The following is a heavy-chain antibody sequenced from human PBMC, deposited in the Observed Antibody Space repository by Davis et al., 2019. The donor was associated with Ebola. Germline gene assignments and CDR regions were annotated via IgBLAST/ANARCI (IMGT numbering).Heavy chain of an antibody. CDR3: AREGGGALYYYYGMDV. CDR2: INPNSGGT. V-gene: IGHV1-2*04. J-gene: IGHJ6*02. Sequence: ASVKVSCKASGYTFTSYGISWVRQAPGQGLEWMGWINPNSGGTNYAQKFQGWVTMTRDTSISTAYMELSRLRSDDTAVYYCAREGGGALYYYYGMDVWGQGTTVTVSS. CDR1: GYTFTSYG.